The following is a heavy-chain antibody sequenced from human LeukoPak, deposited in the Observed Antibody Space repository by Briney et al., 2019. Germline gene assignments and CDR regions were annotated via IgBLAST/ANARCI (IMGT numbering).Heavy chain of an antibody. CDR1: VYTFTGYY. Sequence: ASVKVSCKASVYTFTGYYMHWVRQAPGQGLEWMGWINPNSGGTNYAQKFQGRVTMTRDTSISTAYMELSRLRSDDPAVYYCASDAITMIGAKPAGSRYMDVWGKGTTVTVSS. V-gene: IGHV1-2*02. CDR2: INPNSGGT. CDR3: ASDAITMIGAKPAGSRYMDV. D-gene: IGHD3-22*01. J-gene: IGHJ6*03.